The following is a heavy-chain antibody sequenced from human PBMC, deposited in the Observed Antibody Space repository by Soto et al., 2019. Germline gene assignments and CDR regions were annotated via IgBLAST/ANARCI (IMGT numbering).Heavy chain of an antibody. D-gene: IGHD3-10*01. J-gene: IGHJ6*04. CDR2: IYPGDSDT. CDR3: ARAMVRGNKYYGVDG. CDR1: GYSFTSYW. V-gene: IGHV5-51*01. Sequence: PGESLKISCKGSGYSFTSYWIGWVRQMPGKGLEWMGIIYPGDSDTRYSPSFQGQVTISADKSISTAYLQWSSLKASDTAMYYCARAMVRGNKYYGVDGWGKGTTVTVSS.